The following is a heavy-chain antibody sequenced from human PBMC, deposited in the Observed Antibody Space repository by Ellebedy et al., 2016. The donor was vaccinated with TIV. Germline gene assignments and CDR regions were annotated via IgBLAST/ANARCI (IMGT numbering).Heavy chain of an antibody. D-gene: IGHD3-9*01. CDR3: ARQGMARYFDWTFDY. V-gene: IGHV4-59*08. Sequence: MPSETLSLTCTVSGGSISSYYWRWIRQPPVKGLEWIGYIYFSGSTNYNPSIKSRVTISVDTSTNQFSLNLSTVTAPDTAVYYCARQGMARYFDWTFDYWGQGTLVTVSS. CDR2: IYFSGST. J-gene: IGHJ4*02. CDR1: GGSISSYY.